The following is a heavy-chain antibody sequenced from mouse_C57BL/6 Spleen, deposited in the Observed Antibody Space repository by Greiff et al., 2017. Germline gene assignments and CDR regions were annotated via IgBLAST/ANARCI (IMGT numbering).Heavy chain of an antibody. CDR3: ARGGGLRRYFDV. D-gene: IGHD2-4*01. CDR2: IYPGDGDT. CDR1: GYAFSSYW. V-gene: IGHV1-80*01. J-gene: IGHJ1*03. Sequence: QVQLQQSGAELVKPGASVKISCKASGYAFSSYWMNWVKQRPGKGLEWIGQIYPGDGDTNYNGKFKGKATLTADKSSSTAYMQRSSLTSEDSAVYFCARGGGLRRYFDVWGTGTTVTVSS.